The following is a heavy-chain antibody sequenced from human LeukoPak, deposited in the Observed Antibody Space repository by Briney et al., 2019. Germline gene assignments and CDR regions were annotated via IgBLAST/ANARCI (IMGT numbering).Heavy chain of an antibody. Sequence: PGGSLRLSCAASGFTFSSYAMSWVRQAPGKGLEWVANIKQDGSEKYYVDSVKGRFTISRDNAKNSLYLQMNSLRVEDTAVYYCATSHWGGRDYWGQGTLVTVSS. J-gene: IGHJ4*02. V-gene: IGHV3-7*01. D-gene: IGHD3-16*01. CDR2: IKQDGSEK. CDR1: GFTFSSYA. CDR3: ATSHWGGRDY.